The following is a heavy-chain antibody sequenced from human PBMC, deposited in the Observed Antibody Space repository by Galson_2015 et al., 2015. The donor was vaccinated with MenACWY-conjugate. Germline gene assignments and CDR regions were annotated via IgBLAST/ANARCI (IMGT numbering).Heavy chain of an antibody. J-gene: IGHJ4*02. CDR1: GGSISSSNW. D-gene: IGHD2-15*01. CDR3: ARQIGYCSGGSCYEIDY. Sequence: SLTCAVSGGSISSSNWWSWVRQPPGKGLEWIGEIYHSGSTNYNPSLKSRVTISVDKSKNQFSLKLSFVTAADTAVYYCARQIGYCSGGSCYEIDYWGQGTLVTVSS. V-gene: IGHV4-4*02. CDR2: IYHSGST.